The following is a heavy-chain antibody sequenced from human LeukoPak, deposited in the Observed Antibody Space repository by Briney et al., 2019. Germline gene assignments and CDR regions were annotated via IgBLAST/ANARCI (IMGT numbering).Heavy chain of an antibody. CDR2: IKTDGSTV. CDR3: ARAGFYNGLDY. Sequence: GGSLRLSCTASGFTFSSYWMHWVRQAPGKGLVWVSHIKTDGSTVSYADSVKGRFTISRDNAKNTLYLQVNSLRAEDTAVYFCARAGFYNGLDYWGQGTLVTASS. D-gene: IGHD2-8*01. V-gene: IGHV3-74*01. J-gene: IGHJ4*02. CDR1: GFTFSSYW.